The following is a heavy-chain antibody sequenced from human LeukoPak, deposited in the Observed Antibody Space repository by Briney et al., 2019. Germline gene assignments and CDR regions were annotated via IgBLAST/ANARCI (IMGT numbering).Heavy chain of an antibody. V-gene: IGHV3-73*01. Sequence: GGSLRLSCAASGFTFSGSPILWVRQASGKGLEWVGRIRSKAVNYATAYAASVQGRCTISRDDSKNTAYLQLNSLKTEDTAVYYCTQSNYWGQGALVTVSS. CDR1: GFTFSGSP. CDR3: TQSNY. CDR2: IRSKAVNYAT. J-gene: IGHJ4*02.